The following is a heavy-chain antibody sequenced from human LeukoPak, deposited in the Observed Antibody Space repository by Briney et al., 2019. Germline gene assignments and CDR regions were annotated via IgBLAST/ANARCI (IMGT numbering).Heavy chain of an antibody. CDR3: ARDLEWHDAFDI. CDR2: IYYSGST. V-gene: IGHV4-59*01. CDR1: GGSISSYY. Sequence: SETLSLTCTVAGGSISSYYWSWIRQPPGKGLEWIGYIYYSGSTNYNPSLKSRVTISVDTSKNQFSLKLSSVTAADTAVYYCARDLEWHDAFDIWGQGTMVTVSS. J-gene: IGHJ3*02. D-gene: IGHD3-3*01.